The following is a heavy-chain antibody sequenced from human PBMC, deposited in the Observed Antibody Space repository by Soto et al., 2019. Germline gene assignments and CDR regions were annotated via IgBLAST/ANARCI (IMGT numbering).Heavy chain of an antibody. CDR1: GGTFSSYA. CDR2: IIPIFGTA. D-gene: IGHD2-21*02. V-gene: IGHV1-69*13. CDR3: ARKVPTTNGGNSFYYYYGMDV. Sequence: ASVKVSCKASGGTFSSYAISWVRQAPGQGLEWMGGIIPIFGTANYAQKFQGRVTITADESTSTAYMELSSLRSEDRAVYYCARKVPTTNGGNSFYYYYGMDVWGQGTTVTVSS. J-gene: IGHJ6*02.